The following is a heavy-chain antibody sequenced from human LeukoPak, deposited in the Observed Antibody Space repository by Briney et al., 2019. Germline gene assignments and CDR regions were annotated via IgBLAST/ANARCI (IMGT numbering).Heavy chain of an antibody. J-gene: IGHJ4*02. CDR3: AKGFVVVAATPIDY. V-gene: IGHV3-23*01. D-gene: IGHD2-15*01. CDR2: ISGTGGST. CDR1: GFTFSSYA. Sequence: PGGSLRLSCAASGFTFSSYAMSWVRQAPGKGLEWVSAISGTGGSTYYADSVKGHFTVSRDNSYNTVSLQMNSLRDEDTGVYYCAKGFVVVAATPIDYWGQGTLVTVSS.